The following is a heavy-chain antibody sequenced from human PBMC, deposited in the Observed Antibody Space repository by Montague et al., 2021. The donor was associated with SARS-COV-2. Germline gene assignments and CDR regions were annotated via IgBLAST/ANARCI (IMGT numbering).Heavy chain of an antibody. CDR3: ARDPTKWELGYAFDI. CDR1: GFTFSSYD. D-gene: IGHD1-26*01. CDR2: IWYDGSNQ. J-gene: IGHJ3*02. V-gene: IGHV3-33*08. Sequence: SLRLSCAASGFTFSSYDMHWVRQAPGKGLEWVAVIWYDGSNQYYGDSVKGRFTISRDNSKNTLYLQMNSLRAEDTAVYYCARDPTKWELGYAFDIWGQGTMVTVSS.